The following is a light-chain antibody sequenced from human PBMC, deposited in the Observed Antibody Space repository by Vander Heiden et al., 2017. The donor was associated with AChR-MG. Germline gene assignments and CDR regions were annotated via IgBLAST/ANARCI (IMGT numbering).Light chain of an antibody. CDR3: QQSYRTSRT. CDR2: AAS. CDR1: QSISSY. Sequence: DIQMTQYPSSLPASVGGRVTITCRARQSISSYLNWYQQTPGKAPMLLNYAASSMESGVPSRLSGSGSGTDFTLTISSLQTEDFATYYCQQSYRTSRTFGQGTKVEIK. J-gene: IGKJ1*01. V-gene: IGKV1-39*01.